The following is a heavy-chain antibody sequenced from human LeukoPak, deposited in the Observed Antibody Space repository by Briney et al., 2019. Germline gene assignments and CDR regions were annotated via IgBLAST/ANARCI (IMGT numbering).Heavy chain of an antibody. CDR3: AKTGASGSSNDY. D-gene: IGHD1-26*01. CDR1: GLPFSSYW. Sequence: GGSLRLSCAASGLPFSSYWMTWVRQAPGKGLEWVANIKQDGSEKYYVDSVKGRFTISRDNSKNTLYLQMNSLRAEDTAVYYCAKTGASGSSNDYWGQGTLVTVSS. J-gene: IGHJ4*02. V-gene: IGHV3-7*01. CDR2: IKQDGSEK.